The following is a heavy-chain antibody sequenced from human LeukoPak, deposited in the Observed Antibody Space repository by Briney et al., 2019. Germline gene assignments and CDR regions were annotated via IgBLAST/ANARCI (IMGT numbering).Heavy chain of an antibody. D-gene: IGHD3-10*01. CDR3: ARDEIGSGSYDDAFDI. CDR2: ISAYNGNT. CDR1: GGTFSSYA. V-gene: IGHV1-18*01. J-gene: IGHJ3*02. Sequence: ASVKVSCTASGGTFSSYAISWVRQAPGQGLEWMGWISAYNGNTNYAQKLQGRVTMTTDTSTSTAYMELRSLRSDDTAVYYCARDEIGSGSYDDAFDIWGQGTMVTVSS.